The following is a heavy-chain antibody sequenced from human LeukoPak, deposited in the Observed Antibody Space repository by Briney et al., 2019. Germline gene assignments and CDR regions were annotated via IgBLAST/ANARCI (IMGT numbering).Heavy chain of an antibody. Sequence: GESLKISCKASGYSLTTYWIGWVRQMPGKGLEWMGIIYPGDSDTRYSPSFQGQVTISADKSINTAYLRWSSLKASDTAMYYCARRGEIVAASHWFDPWGQGTLVTVSS. D-gene: IGHD6-13*01. CDR2: IYPGDSDT. CDR1: GYSLTTYW. V-gene: IGHV5-51*01. J-gene: IGHJ5*02. CDR3: ARRGEIVAASHWFDP.